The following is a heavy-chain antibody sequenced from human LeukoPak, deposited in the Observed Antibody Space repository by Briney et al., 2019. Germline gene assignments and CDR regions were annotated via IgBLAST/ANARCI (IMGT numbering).Heavy chain of an antibody. Sequence: PGGTLRLSCAASGFTFSSYAMHWVRQAPRKGLERVAVISYDGSNKYYADSVKGRFTISRDNSKNTLYLQMNSLRAEDTAVYYCARGAIFGVVIIYYGMDVWGQGTTVTVS. V-gene: IGHV3-30-3*01. J-gene: IGHJ6*02. CDR3: ARGAIFGVVIIYYGMDV. D-gene: IGHD3-3*01. CDR1: GFTFSSYA. CDR2: ISYDGSNK.